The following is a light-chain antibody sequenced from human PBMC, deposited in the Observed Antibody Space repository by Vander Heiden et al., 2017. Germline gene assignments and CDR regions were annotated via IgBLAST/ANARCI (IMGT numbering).Light chain of an antibody. V-gene: IGLV1-44*01. Sequence: SVLTQPPSASGTPGPRVTITCSGSNSSIGSNIVDWYHQLTGTAPKLLIYSNNQRPSGVPDRFSGSKSGTSASMAISGLQSEEEADYYCAAWDDSRNGWVFGGGTKLTVL. J-gene: IGLJ3*02. CDR3: AAWDDSRNGWV. CDR2: SNN. CDR1: NSSIGSNI.